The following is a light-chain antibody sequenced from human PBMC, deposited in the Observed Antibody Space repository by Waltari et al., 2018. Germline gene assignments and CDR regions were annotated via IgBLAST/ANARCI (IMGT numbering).Light chain of an antibody. J-gene: IGKJ3*01. CDR2: YAS. V-gene: IGKV1-16*01. CDR3: QQISSYPVT. CDR1: QAISNY. Sequence: DIQMTQSPSSLSASVGDTVTITCRSSQAISNYLAWYQQKPGKAPRPLIYYASNLETGVPSRFSGSGSGTAFSLTINSLQAEDFATYYCQQISSYPVTFGQGTKVDLK.